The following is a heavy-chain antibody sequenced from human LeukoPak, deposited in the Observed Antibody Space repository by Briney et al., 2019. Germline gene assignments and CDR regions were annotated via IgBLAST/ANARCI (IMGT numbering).Heavy chain of an antibody. CDR2: IRSKAFGGTP. CDR3: TRNTVTVHFDY. J-gene: IGHJ4*02. V-gene: IGHV3-49*03. CDR1: GFTFDDYA. Sequence: PGGSLRLSCSASGFTFDDYAVSWFRQAPGKGLEWVGFIRSKAFGGTPEYAASVRGRFTISRDDSKSIAYLQTNSLKTEDTAVYYCTRNTVTVHFDYWSQGTLVTVSS. D-gene: IGHD4-17*01.